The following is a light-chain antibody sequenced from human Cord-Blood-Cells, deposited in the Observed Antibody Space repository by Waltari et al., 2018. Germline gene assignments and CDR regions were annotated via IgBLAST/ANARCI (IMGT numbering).Light chain of an antibody. CDR1: SSNIGSNT. J-gene: IGLJ3*02. CDR3: AAWEDSLNGWV. Sequence: QSVLTQPPSASGTPGQRVTISCSGSSSNIGSNTVNWYQQLPGTAPKLLIYRNNQRPSGVPDRFSGSKSGTSASLAISGLQAEDEADYYCAAWEDSLNGWVFGGGTKLTVL. V-gene: IGLV1-44*01. CDR2: RNN.